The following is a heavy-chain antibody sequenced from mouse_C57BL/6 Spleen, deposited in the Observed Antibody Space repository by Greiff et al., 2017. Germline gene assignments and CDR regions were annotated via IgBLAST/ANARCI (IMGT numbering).Heavy chain of an antibody. D-gene: IGHD1-1*01. CDR2: ISSGSSTI. V-gene: IGHV5-17*01. CDR3: ARPLDYYGSSHWYFDG. Sequence: EVKLVESGGGLVKPGGSLKLSCAASGFTFSDYGMHWVRQAPEKGLEWVAYISSGSSTIYYADTVKGRFTISRDNAKNTLFLQMTSLRSEDTAMYYCARPLDYYGSSHWYFDGWGTGTTVTVSS. J-gene: IGHJ1*03. CDR1: GFTFSDYG.